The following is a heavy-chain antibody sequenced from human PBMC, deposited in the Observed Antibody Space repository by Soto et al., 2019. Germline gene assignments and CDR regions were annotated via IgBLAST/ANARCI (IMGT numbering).Heavy chain of an antibody. CDR3: ARALFCSGGSCYSYVY. V-gene: IGHV4-34*01. Sequence: QVQLQQWGAGLLKPSETLSLTCAVYGGSFSGYYWSWIRQPPGKGLEWIGEINHSGSTNYNPSLKSRVPISVDTSKNQFSLKLSSVTAADTAVYYCARALFCSGGSCYSYVYWGQGTLVTVSS. D-gene: IGHD2-15*01. J-gene: IGHJ4*02. CDR1: GGSFSGYY. CDR2: INHSGST.